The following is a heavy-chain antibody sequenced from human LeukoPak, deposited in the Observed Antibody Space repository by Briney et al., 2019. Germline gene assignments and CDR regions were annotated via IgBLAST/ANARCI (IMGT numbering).Heavy chain of an antibody. Sequence: SETLSLTCTVSGGSISSGGYYWSWIRQHPGKGPEWIGYIYYSGSTYYNPSLKSRVTISVDTSKNQFSLKLSSVTAADTAVYYCARDPKPGTYYDFWSGYYPNYGMDVWGQGTTVTVSS. V-gene: IGHV4-31*03. CDR1: GGSISSGGYY. D-gene: IGHD3-3*01. CDR3: ARDPKPGTYYDFWSGYYPNYGMDV. J-gene: IGHJ6*02. CDR2: IYYSGST.